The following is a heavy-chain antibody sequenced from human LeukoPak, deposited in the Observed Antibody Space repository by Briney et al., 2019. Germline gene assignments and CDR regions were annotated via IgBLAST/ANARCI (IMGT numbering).Heavy chain of an antibody. CDR2: VWYDGSKK. CDR1: GFTFSSYG. V-gene: IGHV3-33*01. J-gene: IGHJ4*02. Sequence: PGGSLRLSCAASGFTFSSYGMHWVRQAPGKGLEWVAIVWYDGSKKYYADSVKGRFTISRDNSKNTLYLQMNSLRAEDTAAYYCARVYCSGNSCYGPFDYWGQGVLVTVSS. CDR3: ARVYCSGNSCYGPFDY. D-gene: IGHD2-15*01.